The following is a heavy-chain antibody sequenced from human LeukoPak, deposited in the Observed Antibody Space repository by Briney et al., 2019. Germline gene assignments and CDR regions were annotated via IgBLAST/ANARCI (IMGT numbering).Heavy chain of an antibody. CDR3: ARSGYYIYYFDY. Sequence: GGSLRLSCAASGFTFSNAWMSWVRQAPGKGLEMVSVIYSGGSTYYADSVKGRFTISRDNSKNTLYLQMNSLRAEDTAVYYCARSGYYIYYFDYWGQGTLVTVSS. CDR2: IYSGGST. V-gene: IGHV3-53*01. D-gene: IGHD3-22*01. CDR1: GFTFSNAW. J-gene: IGHJ4*02.